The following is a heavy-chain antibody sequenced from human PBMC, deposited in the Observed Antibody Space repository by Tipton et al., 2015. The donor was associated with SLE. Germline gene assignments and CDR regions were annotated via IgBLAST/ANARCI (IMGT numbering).Heavy chain of an antibody. CDR3: ARDHLPGGYYYYMDV. CDR1: GGSISSGDYS. D-gene: IGHD3-10*01. Sequence: TLSLTCAVSGGSISSGDYSWSWIRQPPGKGLEWIGHLYDSGSTYYNPSLRSRVTISVDTSKNQFSLKLSSVTAADTAVYYCARDHLPGGYYYYMDVWGKGTTVTVSS. CDR2: LYDSGST. V-gene: IGHV4-30-2*01. J-gene: IGHJ6*03.